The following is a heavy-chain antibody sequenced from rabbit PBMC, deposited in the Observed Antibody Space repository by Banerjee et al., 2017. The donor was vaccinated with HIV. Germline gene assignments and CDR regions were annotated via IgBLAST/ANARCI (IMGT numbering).Heavy chain of an antibody. CDR1: GFSFSSSYY. CDR3: ARDLTDVIGWNFGW. D-gene: IGHD4-1*01. J-gene: IGHJ6*01. V-gene: IGHV1S40*01. CDR2: IATGSSGFT. Sequence: QSLEESGGGLVQPEGSLTLTCTASGFSFSSSYYMCWVRQAPGKGLEWIACIATGSSGFTYYASWAKGRFTCSKASSTTVTLQMTSLTAADTATYFCARDLTDVIGWNFGWWGPGTLVTDS.